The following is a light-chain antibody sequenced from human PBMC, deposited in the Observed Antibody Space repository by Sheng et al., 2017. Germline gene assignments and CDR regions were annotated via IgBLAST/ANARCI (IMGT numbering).Light chain of an antibody. CDR2: AAS. V-gene: IGKV1-39*01. Sequence: DIQMTQSPSSLSASVGARVTITCRASQSITDYLNWYQQKPGKAPQLLIYAASRLQSGVPSRFSGSGSGTDFTLTITSLQPEDFATYYCQQSSGTPITFGQGTRLEIK. CDR1: QSITDY. CDR3: QQSSGTPIT. J-gene: IGKJ5*01.